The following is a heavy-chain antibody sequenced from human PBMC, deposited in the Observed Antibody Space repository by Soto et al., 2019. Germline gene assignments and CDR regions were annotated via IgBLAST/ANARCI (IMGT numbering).Heavy chain of an antibody. CDR3: AKGID. V-gene: IGHV3-23*01. CDR2: IADSRDST. Sequence: EVQLLESGGGLVQPGGSLRLSCAASGFTFRSYAMSWARQAPGKGLEWGSVIADSRDSTYYADSVKGRFTISRDNSKNTLYLQMHNLRAEDTATYYCAKGIDWGQGTRVTVSS. D-gene: IGHD2-15*01. CDR1: GFTFRSYA. J-gene: IGHJ4*02.